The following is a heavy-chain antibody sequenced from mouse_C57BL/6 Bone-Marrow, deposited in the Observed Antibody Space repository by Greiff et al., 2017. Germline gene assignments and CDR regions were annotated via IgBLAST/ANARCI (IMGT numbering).Heavy chain of an antibody. Sequence: QVQLQQSGPGLVAPSQSLSITCTVSGFSLTSYAISWVRQPPGKGLEWLGVIWTGGGTNYNSALKSRLSISKDNSKSQVFLKMNSLQTDDTARYYCARNLGDYDESRYFDVWGTGTTVTVSS. CDR2: IWTGGGT. CDR1: GFSLTSYA. V-gene: IGHV2-9-1*01. CDR3: ARNLGDYDESRYFDV. J-gene: IGHJ1*03. D-gene: IGHD2-4*01.